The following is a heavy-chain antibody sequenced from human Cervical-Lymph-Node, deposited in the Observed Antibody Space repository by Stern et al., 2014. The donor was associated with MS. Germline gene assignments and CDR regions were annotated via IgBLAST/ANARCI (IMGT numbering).Heavy chain of an antibody. D-gene: IGHD3-10*01. CDR3: ARTRQARGLDY. CDR2: ISYDGNTR. V-gene: IGHV3-30-3*01. CDR1: GFTFSSYA. J-gene: IGHJ4*02. Sequence: VQLVESGGGVVQPGRSLRLSCAASGFTFSSYAMQWVRQAPGKGLEGVAVISYDGNTRYYADAVKGRFTISRDNSKNTLSLQMNSPRAEDTAVYYCARTRQARGLDYWGQGTLVTVSS.